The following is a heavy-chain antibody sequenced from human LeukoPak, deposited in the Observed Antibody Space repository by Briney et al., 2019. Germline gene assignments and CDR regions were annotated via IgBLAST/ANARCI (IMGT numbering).Heavy chain of an antibody. CDR1: GFTFSSYW. Sequence: GGSLRLSCAASGFTFSSYWMSWVRQAPGKGLEWVANIKQHGSEKYYVDSVKGRFTISRDNAKNSLYLQMNSLRAEDTAVYFCARDRNIVLMVYAMAYAFDIWGQGTMVTVSS. CDR3: ARDRNIVLMVYAMAYAFDI. V-gene: IGHV3-7*01. D-gene: IGHD2-8*01. CDR2: IKQHGSEK. J-gene: IGHJ3*02.